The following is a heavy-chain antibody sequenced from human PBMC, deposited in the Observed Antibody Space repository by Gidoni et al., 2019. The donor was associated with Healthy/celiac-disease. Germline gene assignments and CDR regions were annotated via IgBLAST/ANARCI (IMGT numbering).Heavy chain of an antibody. D-gene: IGHD1-26*01. CDR1: GFTFDDYG. J-gene: IGHJ4*02. V-gene: IGHV3-20*04. CDR3: ARDRGELPTYYFDY. Sequence: EVQLVESGGGVVRPGGSLRLSCAASGFTFDDYGMSWVRHAPGKGLEWVSGINWNGGSTGYADSVKDRFTISRDNAKNSLYLQMNRLRAEDTALYYCARDRGELPTYYFDYWGQGTLVTVSS. CDR2: INWNGGST.